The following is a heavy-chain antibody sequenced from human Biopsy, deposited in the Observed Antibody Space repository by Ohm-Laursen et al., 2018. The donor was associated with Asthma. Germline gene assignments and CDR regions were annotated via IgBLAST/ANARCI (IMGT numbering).Heavy chain of an antibody. Sequence: PGTLSLTCTVYGGSFSSNYWSWIRQTPGKGLEWLGDTHHRGYTNYNPSLSSRLTLSVDTSKNQFSLRLTSVTAADTAVYFCARDAGSAWSSGLDAFDFWGHGTMVTVSS. CDR3: ARDAGSAWSSGLDAFDF. CDR1: GGSFSSNY. V-gene: IGHV4-34*01. J-gene: IGHJ3*01. D-gene: IGHD6-19*01. CDR2: THHRGYT.